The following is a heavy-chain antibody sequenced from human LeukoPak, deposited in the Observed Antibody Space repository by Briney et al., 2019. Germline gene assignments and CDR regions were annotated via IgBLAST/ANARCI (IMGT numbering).Heavy chain of an antibody. CDR2: ISGSGGST. CDR3: AKVWEWELLFHLRLNDAFDI. Sequence: GGSLTLSCAASGFTFSSYAMSWVRQPPGKGLEWVSAISGSGGSTYYTYSVKRQFTISIDNSKNTLYLPMNSLTADDTAVYYCAKVWEWELLFHLRLNDAFDIWGQGTMVTVSS. CDR1: GFTFSSYA. V-gene: IGHV3-23*01. J-gene: IGHJ3*02. D-gene: IGHD1-26*01.